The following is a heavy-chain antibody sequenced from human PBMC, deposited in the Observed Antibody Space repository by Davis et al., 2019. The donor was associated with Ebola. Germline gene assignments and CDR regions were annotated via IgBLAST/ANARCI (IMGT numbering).Heavy chain of an antibody. D-gene: IGHD3-9*01. CDR3: ARSLMSGYYNYWYFDL. CDR2: IYYSGST. CDR1: GGSISSGDYY. Sequence: MPSETLSLTCTVSGGSISSGDYYWSWIRQPPGKGLEWIGYIYYSGSTNYNPSLKSRVTISVDTSKNQFSLKLSSVTAADTAVYYCARSLMSGYYNYWYFDLWGRGTLVTVSS. J-gene: IGHJ2*01. V-gene: IGHV4-61*08.